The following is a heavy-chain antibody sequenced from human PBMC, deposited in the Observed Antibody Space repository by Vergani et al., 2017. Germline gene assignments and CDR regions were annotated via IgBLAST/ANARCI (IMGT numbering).Heavy chain of an antibody. CDR1: GFTFSSYG. J-gene: IGHJ4*02. Sequence: QVQLVESGGGVVQPGRSLRLSCAASGFTFSSYGMHWVRQAPGKGLEWVAVISYDGSNKYYADSVKGRFTISRDNSKNTLYLQMNSLRAEDTAVYYCAKARERWLQKLGGFDYWGQGTLVTVSS. D-gene: IGHD5-24*01. CDR2: ISYDGSNK. V-gene: IGHV3-30*18. CDR3: AKARERWLQKLGGFDY.